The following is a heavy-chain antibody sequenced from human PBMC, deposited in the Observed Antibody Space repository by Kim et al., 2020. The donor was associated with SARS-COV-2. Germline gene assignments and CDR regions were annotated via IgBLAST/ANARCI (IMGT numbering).Heavy chain of an antibody. V-gene: IGHV3-23*01. CDR2: ISGSGGST. CDR3: AKAPCITIFGVVIKGWFDP. D-gene: IGHD3-3*01. J-gene: IGHJ5*02. CDR1: GFTFSSYA. Sequence: GGSLRLSCAASGFTFSSYAMSWVRQAPGKGLEWVSAISGSGGSTYYADSVKGRFTISRDNSKNTLYLQMNSLRAEDTAVYYCAKAPCITIFGVVIKGWFDPRGQGTLVTVSS.